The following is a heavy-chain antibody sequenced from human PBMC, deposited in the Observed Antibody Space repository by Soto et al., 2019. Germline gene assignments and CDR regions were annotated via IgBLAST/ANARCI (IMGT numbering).Heavy chain of an antibody. CDR1: GFSLSTSGVG. CDR2: IYWNDDK. CDR3: AHSAEAGTTPFLAFDI. D-gene: IGHD1-7*01. J-gene: IGHJ3*02. V-gene: IGHV2-5*01. Sequence: GSGPTLVNPTQTLTLTCTFSGFSLSTSGVGVGWIRQPPGKALEWLALIYWNDDKRYSPSLKSRLTITKDTSKNQVVLTMTNMDPVDTATYYCAHSAEAGTTPFLAFDIWGQGTMVTVSS.